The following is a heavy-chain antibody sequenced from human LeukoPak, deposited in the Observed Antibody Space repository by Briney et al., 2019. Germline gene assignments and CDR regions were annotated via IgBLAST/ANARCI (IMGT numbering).Heavy chain of an antibody. D-gene: IGHD3-22*01. CDR2: ISYDGSNK. CDR3: ARDRGLYYDSSGAPTC. Sequence: GGSLRLSCAASGFTFSSYAMHWVRQAPGKGLEWVAVISYDGSNKYYADSVKGRFTISRDNSKNTLYLQMNSLRAEDTAVYYCARDRGLYYDSSGAPTCWGQGTLVTVSS. CDR1: GFTFSSYA. V-gene: IGHV3-30-3*01. J-gene: IGHJ4*02.